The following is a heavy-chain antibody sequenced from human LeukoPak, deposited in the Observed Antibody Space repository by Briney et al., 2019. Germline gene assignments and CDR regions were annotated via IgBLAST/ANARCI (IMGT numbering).Heavy chain of an antibody. J-gene: IGHJ4*02. CDR3: AKDTSVSADYYFDY. CDR1: GFTFSGYA. V-gene: IGHV3-30*04. D-gene: IGHD3-16*01. CDR2: ISTNGNDK. Sequence: GGSLRLSCAASGFTFSGYAMHWVRQAPGKGLEWLTVISTNGNDKHYADSVKGRFTVSRDNSKNTLFLQMNNLRTEDTAVYYCAKDTSVSADYYFDYWGQGTLVTVSS.